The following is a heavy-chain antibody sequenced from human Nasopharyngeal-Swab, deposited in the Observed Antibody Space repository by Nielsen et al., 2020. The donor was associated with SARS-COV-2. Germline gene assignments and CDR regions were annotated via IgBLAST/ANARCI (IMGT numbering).Heavy chain of an antibody. J-gene: IGHJ6*02. V-gene: IGHV3-48*03. CDR2: ISSSGSTI. Sequence: GASLQSSCAASGCTFSSCEMNRVRQAPGKGLEWVSYISSSGSTIYYADSVKGGFTISRDNAKNSLYLQMYSLRAEDTAVYYCARGGIAAAADHYYGMDVWGQGTTVTVSS. CDR3: ARGGIAAAADHYYGMDV. D-gene: IGHD6-25*01. CDR1: GCTFSSCE.